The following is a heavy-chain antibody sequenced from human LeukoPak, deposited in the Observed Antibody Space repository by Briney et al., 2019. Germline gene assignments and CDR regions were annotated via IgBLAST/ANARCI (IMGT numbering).Heavy chain of an antibody. D-gene: IGHD3-3*01. V-gene: IGHV3-33*01. CDR3: ARELRNFWSGYYPYHYYGMDV. CDR2: IWYDGSNK. Sequence: PGGSPRLSCAASGFTFSSYGMHWVRQAPGKGLEWVAVIWYDGSNKYYADSVKGRFTISRDNSKNTLYLQMNSLRAEDTAVYYCARELRNFWSGYYPYHYYGMDVWGQGTTVTVSS. J-gene: IGHJ6*02. CDR1: GFTFSSYG.